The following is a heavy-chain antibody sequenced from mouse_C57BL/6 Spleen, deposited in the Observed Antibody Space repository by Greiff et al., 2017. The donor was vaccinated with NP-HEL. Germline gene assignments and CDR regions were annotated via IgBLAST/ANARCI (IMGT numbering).Heavy chain of an antibody. D-gene: IGHD2-4*01. CDR3: TTDYDYGDRFAY. CDR1: GFTIKDDY. J-gene: IGHJ3*01. V-gene: IGHV14-4*01. CDR2: IDPENGDT. Sequence: VQLKQSGAELVRPGASVKLSCTASGFTIKDDYMHWVKQRPEQGLEWIGWIDPENGDTEYASKFQGKATITADTSSNTAYLQLSSLTSEDTAVYYCTTDYDYGDRFAYWGQGTLVTVSA.